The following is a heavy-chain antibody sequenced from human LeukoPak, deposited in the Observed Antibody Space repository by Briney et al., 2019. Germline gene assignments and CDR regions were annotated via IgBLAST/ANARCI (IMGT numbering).Heavy chain of an antibody. J-gene: IGHJ4*02. CDR2: INPSSGAT. CDR3: ASLYGDYVDSDY. V-gene: IGHV1-2*02. Sequence: ASAKVSCRASGYTFTAYYMHWVRQTPEQGLEWMGWINPSSGATKYAQKFQGRVTMTRDTSISTAYMELSRLRSDDTAVYYCASLYGDYVDSDYWGQGTLVTVSS. CDR1: GYTFTAYY. D-gene: IGHD4-17*01.